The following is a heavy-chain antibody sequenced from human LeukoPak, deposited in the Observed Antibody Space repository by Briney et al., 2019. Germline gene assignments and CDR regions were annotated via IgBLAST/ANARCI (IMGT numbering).Heavy chain of an antibody. CDR3: ARGEGYYDSSGYLYNDY. D-gene: IGHD3-22*01. CDR1: GFTFSSYS. J-gene: IGHJ4*02. CDR2: ISSSSSYI. V-gene: IGHV3-21*01. Sequence: PGGSLRLSCAASGFTFSSYSMSWVRQALGKGLEWVSSISSSSSYIYYADSVKGRFTISRDNAKNSLYLQMNSLRAEDTAVYYCARGEGYYDSSGYLYNDYWGQGTLVTVSS.